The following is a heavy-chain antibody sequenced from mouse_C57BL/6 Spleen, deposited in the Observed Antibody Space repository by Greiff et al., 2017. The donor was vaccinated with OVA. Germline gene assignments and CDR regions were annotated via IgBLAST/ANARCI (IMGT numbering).Heavy chain of an antibody. CDR3: ARDEEGVDGYYLYYYAMDY. J-gene: IGHJ4*01. CDR1: GYTFTEYT. CDR2: FYPGSGSI. V-gene: IGHV1-62-2*01. Sequence: QVQLKQSGAELVKPGASVKLSCKASGYTFTEYTIHWVKQRSGQGLEWIGWFYPGSGSIMYNEKFKDKATLTADKSSSTVYMELSRVTSEDSAVYFCARDEEGVDGYYLYYYAMDYWGQGTSVTVSS. D-gene: IGHD2-3*01.